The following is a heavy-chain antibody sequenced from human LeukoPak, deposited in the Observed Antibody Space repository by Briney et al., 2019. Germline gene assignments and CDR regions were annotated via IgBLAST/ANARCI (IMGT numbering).Heavy chain of an antibody. Sequence: GGSLRLSCAASGFTVSSNYMSWVRQAPGKGLEWVSVIYSGGSTYYADSVKGRFTISRDNSKNTLYLQMNSLRAEDTAVYYCARDPGSGYEEHFDYWGQGTLVTVSS. D-gene: IGHD5-12*01. CDR2: IYSGGST. J-gene: IGHJ4*02. CDR1: GFTVSSNY. V-gene: IGHV3-53*01. CDR3: ARDPGSGYEEHFDY.